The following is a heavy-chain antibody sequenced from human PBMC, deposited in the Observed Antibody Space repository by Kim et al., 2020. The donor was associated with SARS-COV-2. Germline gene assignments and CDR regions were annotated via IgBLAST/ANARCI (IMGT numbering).Heavy chain of an antibody. D-gene: IGHD1-1*01. CDR2: TSGSGGST. CDR3: SKDYAGSNWYFVY. V-gene: IGHV3-23*01. CDR1: GFIFSSYA. J-gene: IGHJ4*01. Sequence: GGSLRLSCAASGFIFSSYAMSWVRQAPGKGLERVSATSGSGGSTYYADFVKGRFRIHRANSKNTLYLQMNSLSAKDTVVFFCSKDYAGSNWYFVYWG.